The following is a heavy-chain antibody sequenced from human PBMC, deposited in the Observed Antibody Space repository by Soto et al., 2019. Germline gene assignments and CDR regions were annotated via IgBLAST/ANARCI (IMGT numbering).Heavy chain of an antibody. CDR3: GATDSSSWQHDC. CDR1: GDSFSSYA. V-gene: IGHV1-69*01. CDR2: IIPIFETA. J-gene: IGHJ4*02. Sequence: QVQLVQSGAELKKPGSSVRVSCKISGDSFSSYAISWVRPAPGEGLEWVGGIIPIFETANYAQKFQGRVTITAFASTTTSYLEVTRLRPDDTAMCSCGATDSSSWQHDCWGQGTLTTVSS. D-gene: IGHD6-13*01.